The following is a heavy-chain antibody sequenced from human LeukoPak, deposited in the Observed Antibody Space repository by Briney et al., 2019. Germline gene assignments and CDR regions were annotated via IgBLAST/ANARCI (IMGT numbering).Heavy chain of an antibody. J-gene: IGHJ4*02. V-gene: IGHV3-23*01. D-gene: IGHD1-1*01. CDR2: INDRGVST. Sequence: PGGSLRLSCAASGFPFSSYDMNWVRQAPGKGLEWVSRINDRGVSTYYADSVKGRFTISRDNSKNTLYLQMNSLRPEDTALYFCVKRKQHLEIDYWGQGTLVTVSS. CDR1: GFPFSSYD. CDR3: VKRKQHLEIDY.